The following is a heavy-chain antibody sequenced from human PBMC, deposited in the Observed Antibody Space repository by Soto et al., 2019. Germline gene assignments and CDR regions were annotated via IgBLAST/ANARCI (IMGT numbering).Heavy chain of an antibody. CDR2: ISYDGSNK. J-gene: IGHJ5*02. CDR3: ARDLKRQLVL. Sequence: GGSLRLSCAASGFTFSSYAMHWVRQAPGKGLEWVAVISYDGSNKYYADSVKGRFTISRDNSKNTLYLQMNSLRAEDTAVYYCARDLKRQLVLWGQGTLVTVSS. CDR1: GFTFSSYA. D-gene: IGHD6-13*01. V-gene: IGHV3-30-3*01.